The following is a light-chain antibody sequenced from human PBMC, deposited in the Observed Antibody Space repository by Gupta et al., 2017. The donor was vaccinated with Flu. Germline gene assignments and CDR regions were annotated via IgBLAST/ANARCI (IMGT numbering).Light chain of an antibody. V-gene: IGKV3-20*01. J-gene: IGKJ2*01. CDR1: QSVNNNY. Sequence: ERATLSCRASQSVNNNYLTWYQQKPGQAPRLLIYGASSRATGIPDRFSGSGSGTDFTLTISRLEPEDFAVYYCQQYGISMYTFGQGTKLEIK. CDR2: GAS. CDR3: QQYGISMYT.